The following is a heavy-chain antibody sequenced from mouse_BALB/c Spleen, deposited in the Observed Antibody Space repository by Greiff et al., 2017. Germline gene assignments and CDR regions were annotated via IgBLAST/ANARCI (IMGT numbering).Heavy chain of an antibody. CDR3: ARRYGNYYAMDY. J-gene: IGHJ4*01. CDR1: GFTFSSYT. D-gene: IGHD2-10*02. CDR2: ISNGGGST. Sequence: EVKLVESGGGLVQPGGSLKLSCAASGFTFSSYTMSWVRQTPEKRLEWVAYISNGGGSTYYPDTVKGRFTISRDNAKNTLYLQMSSLKSEDTAMYYCARRYGNYYAMDYWGQGTSVTVSS. V-gene: IGHV5-12-2*01.